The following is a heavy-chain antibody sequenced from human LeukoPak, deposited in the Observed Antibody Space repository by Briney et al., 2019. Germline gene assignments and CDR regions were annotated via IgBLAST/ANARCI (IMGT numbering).Heavy chain of an antibody. V-gene: IGHV3-30*18. CDR1: GFTFSSYG. D-gene: IGHD6-19*01. J-gene: IGHJ3*02. CDR3: AKDSGQWRITLAFDI. Sequence: PGRSLRLSCAASGFTFSSYGMHWVRQAPGKGPEWVAVIWYGGSNKYYADSVKGRFTIPRDNSKNTLYLQMNSLRVEDTAVYYCAKDSGQWRITLAFDIWGQGTMVTVSS. CDR2: IWYGGSNK.